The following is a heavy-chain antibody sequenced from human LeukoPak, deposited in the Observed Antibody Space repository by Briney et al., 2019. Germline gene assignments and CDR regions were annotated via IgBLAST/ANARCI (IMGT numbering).Heavy chain of an antibody. CDR3: ARGRSQRYYGSGSYLFDY. D-gene: IGHD3-10*01. CDR2: INHSGST. CDR1: GGSFSGYY. J-gene: IGHJ4*02. V-gene: IGHV4-34*01. Sequence: SETLSLTCAVYGGSFSGYYWSWIRQPPGKGLEWIGEINHSGSTNYNPSLKSRVTISVDTSKNQFSLKLSSVTAADTAVYYCARGRSQRYYGSGSYLFDYWGQGTLVIVSS.